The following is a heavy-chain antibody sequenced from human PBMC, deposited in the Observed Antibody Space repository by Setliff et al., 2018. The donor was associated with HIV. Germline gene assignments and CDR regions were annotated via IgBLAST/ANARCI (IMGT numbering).Heavy chain of an antibody. J-gene: IGHJ4*02. CDR2: IMPIFGTA. CDR1: GYTFTSYG. Sequence: SVKVSCKASGYTFTSYGLSWVRQAPGQGLEWMGGIMPIFGTANYAQKFQGRVTIIADASTNTVNMELSSLRSEDTAVYYCARGVDGSYRKFFDNWGQGTLVTVSS. D-gene: IGHD1-26*01. V-gene: IGHV1-69*13. CDR3: ARGVDGSYRKFFDN.